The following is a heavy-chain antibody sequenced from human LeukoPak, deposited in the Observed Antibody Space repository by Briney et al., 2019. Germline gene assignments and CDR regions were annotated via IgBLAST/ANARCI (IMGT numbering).Heavy chain of an antibody. CDR3: ARQLSWNYIFDY. V-gene: IGHV4-4*09. CDR1: GGSISGYY. D-gene: IGHD1-7*01. Sequence: PSETLPLTCTVSGGSISGYYWSWIRQPPGKGLEWIGYIYSSGSTNYNPFLKSRVTISVDTSKNQLSLKLNSVTAADTALYYCARQLSWNYIFDYWGQGTLVTVSS. CDR2: IYSSGST. J-gene: IGHJ4*02.